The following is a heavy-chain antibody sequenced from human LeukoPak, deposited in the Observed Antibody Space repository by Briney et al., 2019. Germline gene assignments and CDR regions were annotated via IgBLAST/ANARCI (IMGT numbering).Heavy chain of an antibody. J-gene: IGHJ6*02. CDR3: ARLGGFCSGTSCYLLYGLDV. CDR2: ITYDGTTT. D-gene: IGHD2-2*01. CDR1: GFPFSNYA. Sequence: GSLRLSCAASGFPFSNYAMHWVRQAPGKGLEWVAVITYDGTTTHHADSVKGRFTISRDISKNMLYLQMSSLRPEDTALYYCARLGGFCSGTSCYLLYGLDVWGQGTTVTVSS. V-gene: IGHV3-30*04.